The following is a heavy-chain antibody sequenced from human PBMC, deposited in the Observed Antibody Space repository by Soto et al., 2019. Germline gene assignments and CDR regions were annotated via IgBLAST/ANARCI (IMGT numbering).Heavy chain of an antibody. CDR2: YHSGGST. Sequence: QVQLQESGSGLVKPSQSPSLTCTVSGVSLNTADTWWSWIRQSPGKGVEFIGYYHSGGSTYYDASVRSRVIISADTSNSQFSLKLSSGTVTETAVYFCVRSRQMESGNDYGLDVCGQGTKVTVSS. D-gene: IGHD1-1*01. CDR3: VRSRQMESGNDYGLDV. J-gene: IGHJ6*02. V-gene: IGHV4-30-4*01. CDR1: GVSLNTADTW.